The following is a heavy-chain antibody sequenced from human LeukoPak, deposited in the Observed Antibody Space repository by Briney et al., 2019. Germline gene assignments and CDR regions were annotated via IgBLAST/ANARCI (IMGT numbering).Heavy chain of an antibody. CDR1: GFTFSSYS. CDR2: ISSSSSTI. CDR3: ARGPTYYDYVWGSLSPLES. J-gene: IGHJ5*02. Sequence: GGSLRLSCAASGFTFSSYSMNWVRQAPGKGLEWVSYISSSSSTIYYADSVKGRFTISRDNAKNSLYLQMNSLRAEDTAVYYCARGPTYYDYVWGSLSPLESWGQGTLVTVSS. D-gene: IGHD3-16*01. V-gene: IGHV3-48*01.